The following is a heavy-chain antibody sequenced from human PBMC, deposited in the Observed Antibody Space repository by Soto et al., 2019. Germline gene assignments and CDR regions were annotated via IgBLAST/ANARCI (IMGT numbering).Heavy chain of an antibody. J-gene: IGHJ4*02. CDR3: ARDGSASRRLSAAFDY. V-gene: IGHV3-11*01. CDR1: GFTFSDYY. CDR2: ISSSGSTI. Sequence: GGSLRLSCAASGFTFSDYYMSWIRQAPGKGLEWVSYISSSGSTIYYADSVKGRFTISRDNAKNSLYLQMNSLRAEDTAVYYCARDGSASRRLSAAFDYWGQGTLVTVSS. D-gene: IGHD3-10*01.